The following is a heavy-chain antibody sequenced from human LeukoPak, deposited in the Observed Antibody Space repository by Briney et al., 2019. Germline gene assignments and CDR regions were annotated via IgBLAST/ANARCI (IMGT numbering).Heavy chain of an antibody. CDR3: ARMGGYCSGGSCYDAFDI. CDR1: GFTFSSYS. J-gene: IGHJ3*02. D-gene: IGHD2-15*01. V-gene: IGHV3-21*01. Sequence: GGSLRLSCAASGFTFSSYSMNWVRQAPGKGLEWVSSISSSSSYIYYADSVKGRFTISRDNAKNSLYLQRNSLRAEDTAVYYCARMGGYCSGGSCYDAFDIWGQGTMVTVSS. CDR2: ISSSSSYI.